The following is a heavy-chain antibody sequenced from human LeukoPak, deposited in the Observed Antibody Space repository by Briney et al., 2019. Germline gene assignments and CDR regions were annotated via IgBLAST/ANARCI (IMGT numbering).Heavy chain of an antibody. J-gene: IGHJ4*02. D-gene: IGHD3-10*01. Sequence: GGSLRLSCAASGFTFSSYWMHWVRQVPGKGLVWVSRINTDGSITNYADSVKGRFSISRDNAKNTLYLQMSSLRAEDTAVYYCARDRGPRTGFMVREAYDYWGQGTLVTVSS. CDR2: INTDGSIT. V-gene: IGHV3-74*01. CDR1: GFTFSSYW. CDR3: ARDRGPRTGFMVREAYDY.